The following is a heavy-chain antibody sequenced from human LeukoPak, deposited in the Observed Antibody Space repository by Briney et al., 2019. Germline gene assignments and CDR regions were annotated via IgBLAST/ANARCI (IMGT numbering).Heavy chain of an antibody. CDR1: GGSFSGYY. J-gene: IGHJ4*02. V-gene: IGHV4-34*01. D-gene: IGHD6-19*01. CDR3: ASSKVWQWSVDY. CDR2: INHSGST. Sequence: SETLSLTCAVYGGSFSGYYWSWIRQPPGKGLEWIGEINHSGSTNYNPSLKSRVTISVDTSKNQFSLKLSSVTAADTAVYYCASSKVWQWSVDYWGQGTLVTVSS.